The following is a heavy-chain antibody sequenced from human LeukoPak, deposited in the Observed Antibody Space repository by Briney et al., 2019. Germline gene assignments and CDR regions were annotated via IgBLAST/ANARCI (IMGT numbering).Heavy chain of an antibody. Sequence: ASVKVSCKASGYSFTSYGISWVRQAPGQSLEWMGWINAESHKTKSAQKFQTRLSITTDTSASTVYMELSSLTSEDMAVYYCARGAAGSHYWFFDLWGRGTLLTVSS. J-gene: IGHJ2*01. CDR2: INAESHKT. V-gene: IGHV1-18*03. D-gene: IGHD3-16*01. CDR3: ARGAAGSHYWFFDL. CDR1: GYSFTSYG.